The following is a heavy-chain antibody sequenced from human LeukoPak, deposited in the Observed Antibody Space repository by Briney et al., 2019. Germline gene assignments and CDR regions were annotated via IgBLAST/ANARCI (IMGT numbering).Heavy chain of an antibody. Sequence: GSLRLSCAASGFTFSSYAMHWVRQAPGKGLEWVAVISYDGSNKYYADSVKGRFTISRDNSKNTLYLQMNSLRAEDTAVYYCARPRTGWLQLPLEYWGQGTLVTVSS. CDR1: GFTFSSYA. CDR3: ARPRTGWLQLPLEY. CDR2: ISYDGSNK. J-gene: IGHJ4*02. V-gene: IGHV3-30*01. D-gene: IGHD5-24*01.